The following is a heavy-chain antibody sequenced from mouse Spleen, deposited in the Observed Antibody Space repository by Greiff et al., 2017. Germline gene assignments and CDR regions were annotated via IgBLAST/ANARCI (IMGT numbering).Heavy chain of an antibody. D-gene: IGHD1-1*01. CDR1: GFTFSSYY. CDR3: ARDPPYYYDGSYPLYAMDY. CDR2: ISNSGGST. Sequence: EVQRVESGGGLVKLGGSLKLSCAASGFTFSSYYMSWVRQTPEKRLEWVATISNSGGSTYYPDSVKDRFTISRDNAKNTLYLQMSSLNSEDTAVYYCARDPPYYYDGSYPLYAMDYWGQGTSVTVSS. J-gene: IGHJ4*01. V-gene: IGHV5-12-1*01.